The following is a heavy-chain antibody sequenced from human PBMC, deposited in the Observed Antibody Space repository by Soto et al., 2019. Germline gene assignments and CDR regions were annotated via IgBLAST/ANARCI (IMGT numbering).Heavy chain of an antibody. CDR1: GFTFSSYA. CDR2: ISHDGTNK. D-gene: IGHD5-18*01. V-gene: IGHV3-30-3*01. Sequence: GGSLRLSCAASGFTFSSYAMHWVRQAPGKGLEWVSVISHDGTNKYYADSVKGRFTISRDNSKNTLYLQMNTLRAEDTAVYYFSRFGYGYGPQDLYYYDSGMDVWGQGTTVTVSS. J-gene: IGHJ6*02. CDR3: SRFGYGYGPQDLYYYDSGMDV.